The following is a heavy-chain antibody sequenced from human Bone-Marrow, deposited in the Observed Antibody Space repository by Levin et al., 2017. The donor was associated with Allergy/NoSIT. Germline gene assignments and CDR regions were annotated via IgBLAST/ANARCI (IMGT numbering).Heavy chain of an antibody. D-gene: IGHD1-20*01. J-gene: IGHJ4*02. CDR3: AKEDNLNASRALDY. Sequence: GESLKISCAASGFTFSRYSMHWVRQAPGKGLEWVSYIIGSSTTINYADSVKGRFTISRDNARNSLYLQMNSLRDEDTAIYYCAKEDNLNASRALDYWGQGILVTVSS. CDR1: GFTFSRYS. V-gene: IGHV3-48*02. CDR2: IIGSSTTI.